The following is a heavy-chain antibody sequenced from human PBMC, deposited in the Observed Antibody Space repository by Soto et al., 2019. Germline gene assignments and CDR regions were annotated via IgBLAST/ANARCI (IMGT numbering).Heavy chain of an antibody. CDR3: ASLQGARFDP. V-gene: IGHV4-4*08. Sequence: SETLSLTCTVSGGSISTNYWSWIRQPPGKGLEWIGYISSSGYTNYNASLKSRITISIDTSKNQFSLKLTSVTAADTAVYYCASLQGARFDPWGQGTLVPVSS. D-gene: IGHD1-26*01. J-gene: IGHJ5*01. CDR1: GGSISTNY. CDR2: ISSSGYT.